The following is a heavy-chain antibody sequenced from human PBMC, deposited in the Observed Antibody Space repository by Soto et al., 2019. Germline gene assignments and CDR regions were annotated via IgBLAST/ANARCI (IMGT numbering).Heavy chain of an antibody. CDR1: GGSISSSSYY. CDR2: IYYSGST. V-gene: IGHV4-39*07. D-gene: IGHD7-27*01. J-gene: IGHJ4*02. CDR3: ARRWGTYFDF. Sequence: SETLSLTCTVSGGSISSSSYYWGWIRQPPGKGLEWIGSIYYSGSTDYDPSLKSRVTISVDTSKNQFSLKLSSVTAADTAVYYCARRWGTYFDFWGQGTLVTVS.